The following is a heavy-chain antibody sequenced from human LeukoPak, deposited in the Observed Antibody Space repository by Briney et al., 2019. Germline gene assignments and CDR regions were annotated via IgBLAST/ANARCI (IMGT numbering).Heavy chain of an antibody. CDR3: ARVGSGWSIEY. CDR2: ISAYNGNT. V-gene: IGHV1-18*01. Sequence: ASVKVSCKASGYTFSNYVISWVRQPPGHGLEWMGWISAYNGNTNYAQKVQVRVTMTTDTSTSTVHMELRSLISDDTAMYYCARVGSGWSIEYWGQGTLVTVSS. CDR1: GYTFSNYV. D-gene: IGHD6-19*01. J-gene: IGHJ4*02.